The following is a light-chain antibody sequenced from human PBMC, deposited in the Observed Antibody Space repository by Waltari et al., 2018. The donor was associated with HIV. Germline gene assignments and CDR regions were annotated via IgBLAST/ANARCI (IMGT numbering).Light chain of an antibody. CDR3: HAWDTRNVV. J-gene: IGLJ2*01. Sequence: SYELTQPPSVSVSPGQTASITCSGDKLDAKYAYWYQQKPGQSPVLIIYQDTKRPSGIPERFSGSNSGNTATLTISGTQAMDEADYYCHAWDTRNVVFGGGTKLTVL. CDR1: KLDAKY. V-gene: IGLV3-1*01. CDR2: QDT.